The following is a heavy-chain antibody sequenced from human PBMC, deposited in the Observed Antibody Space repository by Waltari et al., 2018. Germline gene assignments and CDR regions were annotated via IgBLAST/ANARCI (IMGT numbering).Heavy chain of an antibody. J-gene: IGHJ6*02. CDR1: GYTLTDHY. V-gene: IGHV1-2*02. CDR3: ASVWFGEPPPRHYYYGMDV. D-gene: IGHD3-10*01. Sequence: QVQLVQSGAEVKKPGASVKVSCKASGYTLTDHYIHWVRQTPGQGLEWMGWIKPNSGGTNYEQKVQGRVTMTRDTSISTAYMELSRLRSDDTAVYYCASVWFGEPPPRHYYYGMDVWGQGTTVTVSS. CDR2: IKPNSGGT.